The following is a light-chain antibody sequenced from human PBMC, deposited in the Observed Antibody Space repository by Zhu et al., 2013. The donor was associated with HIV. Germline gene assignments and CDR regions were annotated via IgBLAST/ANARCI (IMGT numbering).Light chain of an antibody. CDR1: SSNIGSNY. V-gene: IGLV1-47*01. Sequence: QSVLTQPPSASGTPGQRVTISCSGSSSNIGSNYVYWYQQLPGTAPKLLIYRNNQRPSGVPDRFSGSKSGTSATLDITGLQTGDEADYYCGTWDSSLSAWVFGGGTKLTVL. CDR2: RNN. J-gene: IGLJ3*02. CDR3: GTWDSSLSAWV.